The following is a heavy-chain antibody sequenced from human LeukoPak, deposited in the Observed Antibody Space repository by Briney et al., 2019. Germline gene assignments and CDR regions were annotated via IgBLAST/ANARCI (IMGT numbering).Heavy chain of an antibody. V-gene: IGHV1-2*02. Sequence: GASVKVSCKASGYTFTGDYMHWVRQAPGQGLKWRGWINPNSGVTNYAQKFQGRVTMTRDTSISTAYMELSRLRSDDTAVYYCARVREELLWFGELLNIKEYYFDYWGQGTLVTVSS. CDR1: GYTFTGDY. CDR2: INPNSGVT. CDR3: ARVREELLWFGELLNIKEYYFDY. D-gene: IGHD3-10*01. J-gene: IGHJ4*02.